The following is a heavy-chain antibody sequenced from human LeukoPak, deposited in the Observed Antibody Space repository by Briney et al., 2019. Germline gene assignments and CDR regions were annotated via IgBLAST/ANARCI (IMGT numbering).Heavy chain of an antibody. CDR1: GGSISSGDYY. Sequence: SETLSLTCTVSGGSISSGDYYWSWIRQPPGKGLEWIGYIYYSGSTYYNPSLKSRVTISVDTSKNQFSLKLSSVTAADTAVYYCARGMLYYYDSSGYQDAFDIWGQGTMVTVSS. J-gene: IGHJ3*02. CDR2: IYYSGST. D-gene: IGHD3-22*01. V-gene: IGHV4-30-4*02. CDR3: ARGMLYYYDSSGYQDAFDI.